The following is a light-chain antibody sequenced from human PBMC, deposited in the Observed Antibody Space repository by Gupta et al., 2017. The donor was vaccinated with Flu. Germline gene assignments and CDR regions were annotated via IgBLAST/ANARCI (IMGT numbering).Light chain of an antibody. CDR1: QIISNY. J-gene: IGKJ4*01. Sequence: DIQMTRSPSSLSASVGDRVTITCRASQIISNYLNWFQQRPGKAPKLLIYAASSLQSGVPSRFSGSGSGTDFTLTISSLQTEDFATYYCQQSYSIPRTFGGGTKVEIK. CDR3: QQSYSIPRT. CDR2: AAS. V-gene: IGKV1-39*01.